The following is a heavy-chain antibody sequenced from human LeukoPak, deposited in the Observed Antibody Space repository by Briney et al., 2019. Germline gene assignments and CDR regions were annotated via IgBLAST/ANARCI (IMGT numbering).Heavy chain of an antibody. V-gene: IGHV1-18*01. D-gene: IGHD5-18*01. CDR1: GYTFTSYG. CDR2: VSAYNGNT. CDR3: ARAPSGFTYGPGDH. Sequence: ASVKVSCKASGYTFTSYGISWVRQAPGQGLEWMGWVSAYNGNTNYAQKLQGRVTMTTDTSTITAYMELRSLRSDDTAVYYCARAPSGFTYGPGDHWGQGTLVTVSS. J-gene: IGHJ4*02.